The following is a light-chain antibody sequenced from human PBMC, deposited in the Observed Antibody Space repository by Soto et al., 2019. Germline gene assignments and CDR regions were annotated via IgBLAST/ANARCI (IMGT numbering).Light chain of an antibody. CDR1: QGISSY. CDR3: QQLNIYPFT. Sequence: IQLTQSPSSLSASVGDRVIMTCRASQGISSYLAWYQQKPGKAPTLLIYAASTLETRVPSRFSGSGSGTDFTLTISSLQPEDFATYYCQQLNIYPFTFGPWTKVDIK. V-gene: IGKV1-9*01. CDR2: AAS. J-gene: IGKJ3*01.